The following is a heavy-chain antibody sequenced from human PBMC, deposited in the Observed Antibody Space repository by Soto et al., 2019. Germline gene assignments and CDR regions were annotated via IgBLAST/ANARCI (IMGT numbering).Heavy chain of an antibody. J-gene: IGHJ3*01. Sequence: AETLSLTCTVSGCSTSDFYWNWIGQSPGRGLEWSGYIHYTGGNKYNPSLKSRVTMSVDTSSNQFYLKLSSVTAADTAVYYCAKWNAPLHAYDGWGQRAMVTV. CDR3: AKWNAPLHAYDG. CDR2: IHYTGGN. D-gene: IGHD1-1*01. CDR1: GCSTSDFY. V-gene: IGHV4-59*01.